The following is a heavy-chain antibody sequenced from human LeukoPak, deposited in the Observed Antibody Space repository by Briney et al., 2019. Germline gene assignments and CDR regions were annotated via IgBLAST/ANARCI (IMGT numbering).Heavy chain of an antibody. J-gene: IGHJ6*02. CDR3: ARDSSCPHLRSGGSCYYYYGMDV. D-gene: IGHD2-15*01. V-gene: IGHV3-74*01. Sequence: PGGSLRLSCAASGFTFSSYWMHWVRQAPGKGLVWVSRISSDGSSTNYAGSVKGRFTISRDNAKNTLYLQMNSLRAEDTAVYYCARDSSCPHLRSGGSCYYYYGMDVWGQGTTVTVSS. CDR1: GFTFSSYW. CDR2: ISSDGSST.